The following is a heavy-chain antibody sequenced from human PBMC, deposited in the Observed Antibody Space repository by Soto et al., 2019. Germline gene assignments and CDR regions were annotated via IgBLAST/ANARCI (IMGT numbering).Heavy chain of an antibody. CDR3: ARGGAAGADYGRDV. D-gene: IGHD6-13*01. J-gene: IGHJ6*02. CDR1: GGSIYNYY. Sequence: SETLSLTCTVSGGSIYNYYWSWIRQPAGKGLEWIGRIYPSGGTNFNPSLKSRVTMSVDTSNKKFSLKLSSVTAEDTAVYRCARGGAAGADYGRDVWGRGNTGTVSS. V-gene: IGHV4-4*07. CDR2: IYPSGGT.